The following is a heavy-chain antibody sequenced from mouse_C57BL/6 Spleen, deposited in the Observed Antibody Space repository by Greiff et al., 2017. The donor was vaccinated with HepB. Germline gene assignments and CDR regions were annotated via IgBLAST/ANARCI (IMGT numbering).Heavy chain of an antibody. CDR2: IDPSDSYT. CDR3: ARAVARDYFDY. Sequence: QVHVKQSGAELVKPGASVKLSCKASGYTFTSYWMQWVKQRPGQGLEWIGEIDPSDSYTNYNQKFKGKATLTVDTSSSTAYMQLSSLTSEDSAVYYCARAVARDYFDYWGQGTTLTVSS. V-gene: IGHV1-50*01. CDR1: GYTFTSYW. D-gene: IGHD1-1*01. J-gene: IGHJ2*01.